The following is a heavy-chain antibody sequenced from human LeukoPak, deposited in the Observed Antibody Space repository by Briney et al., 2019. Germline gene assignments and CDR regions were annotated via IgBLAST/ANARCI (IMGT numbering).Heavy chain of an antibody. J-gene: IGHJ4*02. CDR3: ARTMTTLTTHGELDF. Sequence: ASVKVSCKTSGYTFSNYVLTWVRQTPGQGLEWMGRISTYTGNSNYAQKYQDRVTMTTDTSTSTAYMELRNLSSDDTAVYYCARTMTTLTTHGELDFWGQGTLVTVSS. CDR1: GYTFSNYV. V-gene: IGHV1-18*01. D-gene: IGHD4-17*01. CDR2: ISTYTGNS.